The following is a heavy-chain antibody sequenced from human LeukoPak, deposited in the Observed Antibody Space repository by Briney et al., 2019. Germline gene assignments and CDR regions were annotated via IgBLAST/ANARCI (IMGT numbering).Heavy chain of an antibody. CDR2: INPNSGGT. J-gene: IGHJ3*02. V-gene: IGHV1-2*02. Sequence: GASVKVSCKASGYTFTGYYMHWVRQAPGQGLDWMGWINPNSGGTNYVQKFQGRVTMTRDTSISTAYMELSRLRSDDTAVYYCARGGGIAAAIDAFDIWGQGTMVTVSS. D-gene: IGHD6-13*01. CDR1: GYTFTGYY. CDR3: ARGGGIAAAIDAFDI.